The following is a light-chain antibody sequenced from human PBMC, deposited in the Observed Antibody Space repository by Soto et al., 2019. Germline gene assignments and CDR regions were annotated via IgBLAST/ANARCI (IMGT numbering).Light chain of an antibody. CDR1: QRVXRN. CDR2: AES. Sequence: IAITQSPATLSVSPGERATLSCRASQRVXRNLAWYQGKPGQAPRLLIXAESTRATAIPARFIGSGSEKEFTLNISSLQSEYYSTYYCQQYNNWPTWTFGQGTKVDIK. CDR3: QQYNNWPTWT. V-gene: IGKV3-15*01. J-gene: IGKJ1*01.